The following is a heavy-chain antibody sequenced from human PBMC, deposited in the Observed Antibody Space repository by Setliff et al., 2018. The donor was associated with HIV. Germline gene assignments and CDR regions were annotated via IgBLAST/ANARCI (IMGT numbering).Heavy chain of an antibody. CDR2: IIPVVGVA. D-gene: IGHD1-26*01. J-gene: IGHJ3*02. V-gene: IGHV1-69*05. Sequence: EASVKVSCKASGGTFSSYAISWVRQAPGQGLEWMGGIIPVVGVADYAQKFQGRVTITTDESTGTAYMEVNSLRSEDTAIYYCARESSYLGAFDIWGQGTMVTVSS. CDR3: ARESSYLGAFDI. CDR1: GGTFSSYA.